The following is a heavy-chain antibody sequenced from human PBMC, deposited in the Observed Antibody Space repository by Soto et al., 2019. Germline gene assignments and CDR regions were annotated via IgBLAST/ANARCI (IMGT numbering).Heavy chain of an antibody. J-gene: IGHJ3*02. Sequence: GGSLRLSCAASGFTFSSYGMHWVRQAPGKGLEWVAVISYDGSNKYYADSVKGRFTISRDNSKNTLYLQMNSLRAEDTAVYYCANSNYGKNDAFDIWGQGTMVTVSS. CDR1: GFTFSSYG. V-gene: IGHV3-30*18. CDR3: ANSNYGKNDAFDI. CDR2: ISYDGSNK. D-gene: IGHD1-7*01.